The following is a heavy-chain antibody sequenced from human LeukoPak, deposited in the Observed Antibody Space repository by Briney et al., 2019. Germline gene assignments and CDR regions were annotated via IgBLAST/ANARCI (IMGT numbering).Heavy chain of an antibody. V-gene: IGHV4-59*01. CDR3: ARVGVGATRQRYYYYYGMDV. CDR1: GGSISSYY. J-gene: IGHJ6*02. Sequence: SETLSLTCTVFGGSISSYYWSWIRQPPGKGLEWIGYIYYSGSTNYNPSLKSRVTISVDTSKNQFSLKLSSVTAADTAVYYCARVGVGATRQRYYYYYGMDVWGQGTTVTVSS. D-gene: IGHD1-26*01. CDR2: IYYSGST.